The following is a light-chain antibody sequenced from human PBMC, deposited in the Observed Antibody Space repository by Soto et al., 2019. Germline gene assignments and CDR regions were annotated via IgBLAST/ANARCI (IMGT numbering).Light chain of an antibody. V-gene: IGKV1-27*01. CDR2: AAS. CDR3: QKYNSAPLT. CDR1: QGISYY. J-gene: IGKJ4*01. Sequence: DIQMTQSPSSLSASVGDRVTITCRASQGISYYLAWYQQKPGKVPKLLIYAASTLQSGVPSRFSGSGSGTDFTLTISSLQPEGVATYYCQKYNSAPLTFGGGTKVEIK.